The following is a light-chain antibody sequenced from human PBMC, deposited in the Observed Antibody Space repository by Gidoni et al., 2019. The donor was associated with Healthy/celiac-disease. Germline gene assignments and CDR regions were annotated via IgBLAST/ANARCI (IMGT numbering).Light chain of an antibody. CDR2: DAS. CDR1: QSVSSY. CDR3: QQRSNWPLVT. Sequence: EIVLTPSPATLSLSPGERATLSCRASQSVSSYLAWYQQKPGQAPRLLIYDASNRATGIPARFSGSGSGTDFTLTISSLEPEDFAVYYCQQRSNWPLVTVGPGTKVDIK. V-gene: IGKV3-11*01. J-gene: IGKJ3*01.